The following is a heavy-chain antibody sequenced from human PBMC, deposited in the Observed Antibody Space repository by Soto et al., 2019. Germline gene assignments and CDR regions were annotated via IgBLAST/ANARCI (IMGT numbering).Heavy chain of an antibody. Sequence: QVQLVQSGAEVKKPGASVKVSCKASGYTFTSYAMHWVRQAPGQRLEWMGWINAGNGNTKYSQKFQGRVTITRDTSASTAYMELSSLRSEDTAVYYCARDQGSGWYHGYYFDYWGQGTLVTVSS. J-gene: IGHJ4*02. CDR3: ARDQGSGWYHGYYFDY. CDR1: GYTFTSYA. CDR2: INAGNGNT. V-gene: IGHV1-3*01. D-gene: IGHD6-19*01.